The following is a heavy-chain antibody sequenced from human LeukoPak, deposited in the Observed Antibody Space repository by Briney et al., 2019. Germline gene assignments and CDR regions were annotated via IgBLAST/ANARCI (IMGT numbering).Heavy chain of an antibody. V-gene: IGHV4-59*01. J-gene: IGHJ3*02. D-gene: IGHD1-26*01. CDR3: ARAGGSYQGAFDI. CDR2: IYYSGST. CDR1: GGSSSSYY. Sequence: KSSETLALTGTVSGGSSSSYYWSWIRQPPGKGLEWIGYIYYSGSTNYSPSLKSRVTISVDTSKNQFSLKLSSVTAADTAVYYCARAGGSYQGAFDIWGQGTMVTVSS.